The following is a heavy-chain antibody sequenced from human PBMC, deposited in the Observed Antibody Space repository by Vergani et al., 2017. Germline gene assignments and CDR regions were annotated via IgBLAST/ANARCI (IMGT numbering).Heavy chain of an antibody. CDR3: AKGINLSPIIAGFDY. J-gene: IGHJ4*02. CDR1: GFTFSSYA. CDR2: ISGSGGST. V-gene: IGHV3-23*01. D-gene: IGHD2-21*01. Sequence: EVQLLESGGGLVQPGGSLRLSCAASGFTFSSYAMSWVRQAPGKGLEWVSAISGSGGSTYYADSVKGRFTISRDYSKNTLYLQMNSLRAEDTAVYYCAKGINLSPIIAGFDYWGQGTLVTVSS.